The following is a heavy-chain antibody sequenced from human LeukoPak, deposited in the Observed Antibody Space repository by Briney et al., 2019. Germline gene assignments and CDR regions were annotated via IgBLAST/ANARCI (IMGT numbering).Heavy chain of an antibody. V-gene: IGHV3-48*02. D-gene: IGHD3-16*01. CDR2: ITSSSDSI. CDR1: GFTFSAYS. Sequence: GGSLRLSCATSGFTFSAYSMIWVRQTPGKGLECLSYITSSSDSIHYADSVRGRFTVSRDNAKNSLYLQMNSLRDEDTAVYYCARQVTFGYAYAYYFDYWGQGTLVTVSS. CDR3: ARQVTFGYAYAYYFDY. J-gene: IGHJ4*02.